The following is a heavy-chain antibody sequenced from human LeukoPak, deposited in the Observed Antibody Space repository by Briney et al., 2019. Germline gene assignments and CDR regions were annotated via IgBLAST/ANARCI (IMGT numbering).Heavy chain of an antibody. V-gene: IGHV3-30*03. CDR1: GFTFSSYG. Sequence: GRSLRPSCAASGFTFSSYGIHWVRQAPGKGLEWVAVVSYDGIDKYYADSVKGRFTISRDNSKNTLYLQMNSLRAEDTAVYYCAREPHYYDSSGYYTPYTDYWGQGTLVTVSS. J-gene: IGHJ4*02. D-gene: IGHD3-22*01. CDR3: AREPHYYDSSGYYTPYTDY. CDR2: VSYDGIDK.